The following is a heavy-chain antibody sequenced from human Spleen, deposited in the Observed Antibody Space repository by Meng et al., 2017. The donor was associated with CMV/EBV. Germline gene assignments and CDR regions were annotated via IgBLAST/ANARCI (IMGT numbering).Heavy chain of an antibody. Sequence: SISSGRYYWSWVRQHPKKGLEWIAYIYHGGSLYYNPSLKSRVSISMDTSKNQFSLKVNSVIDADSAVYYCARVYGDCSGTSCLFLDYWGQGTLVTVSS. D-gene: IGHD2-2*01. CDR3: ARVYGDCSGTSCLFLDY. CDR1: SISSGRYY. CDR2: IYHGGSL. J-gene: IGHJ4*02. V-gene: IGHV4-31*02.